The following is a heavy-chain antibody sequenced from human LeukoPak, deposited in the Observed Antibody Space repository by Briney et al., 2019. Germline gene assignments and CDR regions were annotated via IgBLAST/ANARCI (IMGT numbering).Heavy chain of an antibody. D-gene: IGHD3-10*01. CDR1: GFTFTNHW. CDR2: IRGDGGET. V-gene: IGHV3-74*01. J-gene: IGHJ4*01. CDR3: GRDAVVGSGSIDY. Sequence: GGSLRLSCAASGFTFTNHWLHWVRQVPGKGLAWISRIRGDGGETNYADSVRGRFTTSRDNAKNLLYLQMDSLGAEDTAVYYCGRDAVVGSGSIDYWGHGVLVAVSS.